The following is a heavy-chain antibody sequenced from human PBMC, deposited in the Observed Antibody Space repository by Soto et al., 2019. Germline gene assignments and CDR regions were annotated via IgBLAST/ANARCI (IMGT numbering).Heavy chain of an antibody. CDR1: GFTFISYW. J-gene: IGHJ5*02. CDR2: IKQDGSEK. V-gene: IGHV3-7*03. D-gene: IGHD2-2*01. CDR3: ARLIGYCSSTSCYGWFDP. Sequence: GGSLRLSCAASGFTFISYWMSWVRQAPGKGLEWVANIKQDGSEKYYVDSVKGRFTISRDNAKNSLYLQMNSLRAEDTAVYYCARLIGYCSSTSCYGWFDPWGQGTLVTVSS.